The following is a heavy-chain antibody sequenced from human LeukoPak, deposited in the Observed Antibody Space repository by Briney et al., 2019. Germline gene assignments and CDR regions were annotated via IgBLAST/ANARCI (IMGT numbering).Heavy chain of an antibody. CDR2: IYHSGTT. CDR3: ARNYYGSGSFYVHN. Sequence: SETLSLTCAVSGGSISNGGYSWTWIRQPPGKGLEWIGLIYHSGTTHYNPSLRSRLTFSLDKSKNQFSLKLTSVTAADTALYYCARNYYGSGSFYVHNWGQGTLVTVSS. D-gene: IGHD3-10*01. V-gene: IGHV4-30-2*01. CDR1: GGSISNGGYS. J-gene: IGHJ4*02.